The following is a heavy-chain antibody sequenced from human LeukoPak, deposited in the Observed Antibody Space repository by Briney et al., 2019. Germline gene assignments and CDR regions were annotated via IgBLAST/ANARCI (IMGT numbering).Heavy chain of an antibody. CDR1: GGSISSHY. CDR2: ISYSGST. CDR3: ARDKVAVDGPRFDP. Sequence: SETLSLTCLVSGGSISSHYWTWIRQPPGKGLEWIGHISYSGSTNYNPSPKSRVTMSVDTSKNHFSLKLTSVTAADTAVYYCARDKVAVDGPRFDPWGQGTLVTVSS. V-gene: IGHV4-59*11. D-gene: IGHD6-19*01. J-gene: IGHJ5*02.